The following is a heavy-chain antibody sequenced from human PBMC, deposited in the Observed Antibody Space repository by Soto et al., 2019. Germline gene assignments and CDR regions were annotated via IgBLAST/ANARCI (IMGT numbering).Heavy chain of an antibody. CDR1: GGSFSGYY. Sequence: SETLSLTCAVYGGSFSGYYWSWIRQPPGKGLEWIGEINRSGSTNYNPSLKSRVTISVDTSKNQFSLKLSSVTAADTAVYYCARGYGRFDPWGQGTLVTVSS. D-gene: IGHD4-17*01. CDR3: ARGYGRFDP. J-gene: IGHJ5*02. V-gene: IGHV4-34*01. CDR2: INRSGST.